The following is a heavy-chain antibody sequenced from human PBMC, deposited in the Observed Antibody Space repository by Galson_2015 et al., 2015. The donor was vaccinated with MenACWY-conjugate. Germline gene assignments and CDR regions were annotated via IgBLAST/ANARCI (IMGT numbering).Heavy chain of an antibody. CDR1: GGSISSRSYY. D-gene: IGHD3-22*01. Sequence: SETLSLTCTVSGGSISSRSYYWGWIRQPPGKGLEWIGSIYYSGSTYYNPSLKSRVTISEDTSKNQFSLKLSSVTAADTAVYYCARSRAHYYDSSGFYFHDAFDIWGQGTMVTVSS. J-gene: IGHJ3*02. CDR2: IYYSGST. V-gene: IGHV4-39*07. CDR3: ARSRAHYYDSSGFYFHDAFDI.